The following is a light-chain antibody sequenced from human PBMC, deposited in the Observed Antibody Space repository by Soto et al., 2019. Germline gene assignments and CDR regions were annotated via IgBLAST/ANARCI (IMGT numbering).Light chain of an antibody. V-gene: IGLV2-14*01. CDR3: NSYTLRRTVI. CDR1: SSDVGAHDF. Sequence: QSALTQPASVSGSPGQSITISCSGTSSDVGAHDFVSWYQHHPDKAPKVIIFEVTKRPSGVSNRFSGSKTGNTASLTISGLQAEDEADYYCNSYTLRRTVIFGGGTKLTVL. J-gene: IGLJ2*01. CDR2: EVT.